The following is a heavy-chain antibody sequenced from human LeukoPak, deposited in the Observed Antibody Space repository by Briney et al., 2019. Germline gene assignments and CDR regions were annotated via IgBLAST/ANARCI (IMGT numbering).Heavy chain of an antibody. V-gene: IGHV1-2*02. CDR1: GYTFTGYY. D-gene: IGHD3-22*01. Sequence: ASVKVSCKASGYTFTGYYMHWVRQAPGQGLEWMGWINPNSGGTNYAQKFQGRVTMTRGTSISTAYMELSRLRSDDTAVYYCARDRGYDSSGYQYYFDYWGQGTLVTVSS. CDR2: INPNSGGT. J-gene: IGHJ4*02. CDR3: ARDRGYDSSGYQYYFDY.